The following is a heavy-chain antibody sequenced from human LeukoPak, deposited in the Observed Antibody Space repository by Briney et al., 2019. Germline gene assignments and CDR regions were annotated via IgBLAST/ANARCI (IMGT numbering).Heavy chain of an antibody. CDR1: GFTFSSYE. Sequence: GGSLRLSCAASGFTFSSYEMNWVCQAPGKGLEGVSYISSSGSTIYYADSVKGRFTISRDSAKNSLYLQMNSLRAEDTAVYYCARDNGYGSGSYYNVDPIDYWGQGTLVTVSS. D-gene: IGHD3-10*01. V-gene: IGHV3-48*03. J-gene: IGHJ4*02. CDR2: ISSSGSTI. CDR3: ARDNGYGSGSYYNVDPIDY.